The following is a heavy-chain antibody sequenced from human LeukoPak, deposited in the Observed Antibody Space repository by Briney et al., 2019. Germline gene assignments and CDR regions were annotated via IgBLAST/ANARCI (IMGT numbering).Heavy chain of an antibody. J-gene: IGHJ4*02. D-gene: IGHD5-12*01. CDR1: GFTFSNYW. Sequence: GGSLRLSCATSGFTFSNYWMSWVRQAPGKGLEWVANINQDGSEEYYADSVRGRFTISRDNAKNSLYLQMDSLRAEDTAVYYCARPYDSNRDHSGYGYWGRGTLVTVSS. CDR2: INQDGSEE. CDR3: ARPYDSNRDHSGYGY. V-gene: IGHV3-7*02.